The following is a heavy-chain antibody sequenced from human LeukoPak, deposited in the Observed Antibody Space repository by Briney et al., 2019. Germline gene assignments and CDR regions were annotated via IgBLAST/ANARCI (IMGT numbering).Heavy chain of an antibody. Sequence: GGSLRLSCAASGFTFSSYAMYWVRQAPGKGLEWVAVISYDGSNKYYADSVKGRFTISRDNSKNTLYLQMNSLRAEDTAVYYCARGEWMDYWGQGTLVTVSS. CDR1: GFTFSSYA. D-gene: IGHD2-2*03. CDR3: ARGEWMDY. CDR2: ISYDGSNK. V-gene: IGHV3-30*01. J-gene: IGHJ4*02.